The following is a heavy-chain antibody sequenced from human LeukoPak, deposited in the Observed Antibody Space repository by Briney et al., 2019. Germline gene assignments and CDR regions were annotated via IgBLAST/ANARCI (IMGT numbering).Heavy chain of an antibody. CDR2: IYYSGST. CDR1: GGSISSSSYY. CDR3: ARDSSSWYGAFDI. D-gene: IGHD6-13*01. V-gene: IGHV4-39*07. J-gene: IGHJ3*02. Sequence: SETLSLTCTVSGGSISSSSYYWGWIRQPPGKGLEWIGSIYYSGSTYYNPSLKSRVTISVDTSKNQFSLKLSSVTAADTAVYYCARDSSSWYGAFDIWGQGIMVTVSS.